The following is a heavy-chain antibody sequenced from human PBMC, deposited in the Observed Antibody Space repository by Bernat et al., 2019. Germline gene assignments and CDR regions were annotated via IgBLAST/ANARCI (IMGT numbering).Heavy chain of an antibody. J-gene: IGHJ6*02. CDR2: ISSSSSTI. D-gene: IGHD2-2*01. CDR1: GFTFSSYS. V-gene: IGHV3-48*01. Sequence: EVQLVESGGGLVQPGGSLRLSCAASGFTFSSYSMNWVRQAPGKGLEWVSYISSSSSTIYYADSVKGRFTISRDNSKNTLYLQMNSLRAEDTAVYYCARDLQCSSTSCYLHYYYGMDVWGQGTTVTVSS. CDR3: ARDLQCSSTSCYLHYYYGMDV.